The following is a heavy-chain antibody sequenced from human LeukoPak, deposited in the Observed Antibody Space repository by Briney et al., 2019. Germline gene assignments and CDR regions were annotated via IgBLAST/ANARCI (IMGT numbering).Heavy chain of an antibody. CDR2: ISSSSYI. J-gene: IGHJ4*02. D-gene: IGHD3-9*01. Sequence: GGSLRLSCAASGFTFSSYSMSWVRQAPGKGLEWVSSISSSSYIYYADSVKGRFTISRDNAKNSLYLQMNSLRAEDTAVYYCARGYFDWLLSNFDYWGQGTLVTVSS. V-gene: IGHV3-21*01. CDR1: GFTFSSYS. CDR3: ARGYFDWLLSNFDY.